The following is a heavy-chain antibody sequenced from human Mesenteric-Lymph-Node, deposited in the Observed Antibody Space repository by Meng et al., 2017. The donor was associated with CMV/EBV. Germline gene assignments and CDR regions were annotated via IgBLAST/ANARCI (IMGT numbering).Heavy chain of an antibody. V-gene: IGHV3-66*02. D-gene: IGHD2-2*01. Sequence: GESLKISCAASGFTVSSNYMSWVRQAPGKGLEWVSVIYSGGSTYYADSVKGRFTISRDNSKYTLYLQMNSLRAEDTAVYYCAREPYCSSTSCYSRYGMDVWGQGTTVTVSS. J-gene: IGHJ6*02. CDR2: IYSGGST. CDR1: GFTVSSNY. CDR3: AREPYCSSTSCYSRYGMDV.